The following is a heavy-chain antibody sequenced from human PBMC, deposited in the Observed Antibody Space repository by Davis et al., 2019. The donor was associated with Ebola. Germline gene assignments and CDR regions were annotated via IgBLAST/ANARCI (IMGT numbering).Heavy chain of an antibody. Sequence: HSQTLSLTCAISGDSVSSGGWNWISQSPSRGLEWLGRTYYNSKWYNDYAVSVKSRITINPDTAKNQFSLQLNSVIPEDTALYYCARGWFRAGMDVWGEGTTVTVSS. J-gene: IGHJ6*04. CDR1: GDSVSSGG. V-gene: IGHV6-1*01. CDR2: TYYNSKWYN. CDR3: ARGWFRAGMDV. D-gene: IGHD3-10*01.